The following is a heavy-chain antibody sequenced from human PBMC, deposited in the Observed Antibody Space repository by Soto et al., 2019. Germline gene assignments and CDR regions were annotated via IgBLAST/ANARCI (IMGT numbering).Heavy chain of an antibody. J-gene: IGHJ6*02. CDR2: IDPSDSYT. CDR3: ATLGYCSSTSCCEGPHYYYYGMDV. CDR1: GYSFTSYW. Sequence: PGESLKISCKGSGYSFTSYWISWVRQMPGKGLEWMGRIDPSDSYTNYSPSFQGHVTISADKSISTAYLQWSSLKASDTAMYYCATLGYCSSTSCCEGPHYYYYGMDVWGQGTTVTVSS. D-gene: IGHD2-2*01. V-gene: IGHV5-10-1*01.